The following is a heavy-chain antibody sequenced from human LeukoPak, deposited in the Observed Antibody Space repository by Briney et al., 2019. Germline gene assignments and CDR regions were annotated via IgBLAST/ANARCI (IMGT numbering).Heavy chain of an antibody. Sequence: SEXXXLXXAVYGGSFSGXXXXWXRXPPXKXXEWIGEINHSGSTNYNPSLKRRVTISVDTSKNQFSLKLSSVTAADTAVYYCARGSAVGFDYWGQGTLVTVSS. D-gene: IGHD6-19*01. CDR3: ARGSAVGFDY. J-gene: IGHJ4*02. CDR1: GGSFSGXX. V-gene: IGHV4-34*01. CDR2: INHSGST.